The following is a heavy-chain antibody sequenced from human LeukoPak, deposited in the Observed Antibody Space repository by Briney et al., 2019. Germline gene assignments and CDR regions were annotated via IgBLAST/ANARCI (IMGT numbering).Heavy chain of an antibody. CDR3: ARVGYGSGSYFPLFYFDY. D-gene: IGHD3-10*01. CDR2: IKQDGSEK. V-gene: IGHV3-7*01. J-gene: IGHJ4*02. Sequence: PGGSLRLSCAASGFTFSSYWMSWVRQAPGKGLEWVANIKQDGSEKYYVDSVKGRFTISRDNAKNSLYLQMNSLRAEDTAVYYCARVGYGSGSYFPLFYFDYWGQGTLVTVSS. CDR1: GFTFSSYW.